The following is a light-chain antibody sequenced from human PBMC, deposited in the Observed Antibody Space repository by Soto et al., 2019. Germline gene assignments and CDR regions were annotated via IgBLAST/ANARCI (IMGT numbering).Light chain of an antibody. CDR1: GSDVGGYNY. V-gene: IGLV2-14*01. CDR3: SSYTSSSTPHYV. CDR2: EVS. Sequence: QSALAQPASVSGSPGQSITISCTGTGSDVGGYNYVSWYQQHPGKAPKLMIYEVSNRPSGVSNRFSGSKSGNTASPTISGLQAEDETDYYCSSYTSSSTPHYVFGTGTKVTVL. J-gene: IGLJ1*01.